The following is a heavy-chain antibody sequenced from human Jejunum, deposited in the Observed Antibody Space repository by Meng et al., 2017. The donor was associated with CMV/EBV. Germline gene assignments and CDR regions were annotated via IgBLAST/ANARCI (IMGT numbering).Heavy chain of an antibody. CDR3: ARDLYDLLYYYYGMDV. D-gene: IGHD3-3*01. CDR1: TFTDYY. CDR2: INPNSGGT. J-gene: IGHJ6*02. V-gene: IGHV1-2*02. Sequence: TFTDYYIHGVRQAPGQGLEWMEWINPNSGGTNFAQKFQGRVTMTRDTSISTAYMEMSRLRSDDTAVYFCARDLYDLLYYYYGMDVWGQGTTVTVSS.